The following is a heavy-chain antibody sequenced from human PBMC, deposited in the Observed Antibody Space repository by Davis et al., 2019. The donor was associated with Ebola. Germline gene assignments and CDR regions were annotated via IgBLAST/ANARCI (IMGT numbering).Heavy chain of an antibody. CDR2: MNPNSGNT. D-gene: IGHD3-3*01. CDR3: ARLLGDFWSGYYDY. CDR1: GYTFTGYY. V-gene: IGHV1-8*02. J-gene: IGHJ4*02. Sequence: ASVKVSCKASGYTFTGYYMHWVRQATGQGLEWMGWMNPNSGNTGYAQKFQGRVTMTRNTSISTAYMELSSLRSEDTAVYYCARLLGDFWSGYYDYWGQGTLVTVSS.